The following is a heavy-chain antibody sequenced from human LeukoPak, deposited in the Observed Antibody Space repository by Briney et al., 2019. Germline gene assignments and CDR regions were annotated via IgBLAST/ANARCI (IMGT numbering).Heavy chain of an antibody. Sequence: GGSLRLSCAASGFTFSSYSMNWVRQAPGKGLEWVSSISSSSSYICYADSVKGRFTISRDNAKNSLYLQMNSLRAEDTAVYYCARDFEYSSGWSFFDDWGQGTLVTVSS. V-gene: IGHV3-21*01. CDR3: ARDFEYSSGWSFFDD. CDR2: ISSSSSYI. CDR1: GFTFSSYS. J-gene: IGHJ4*02. D-gene: IGHD6-19*01.